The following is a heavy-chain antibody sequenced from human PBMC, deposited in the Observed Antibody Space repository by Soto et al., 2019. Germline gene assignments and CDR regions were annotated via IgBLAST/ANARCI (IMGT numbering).Heavy chain of an antibody. CDR1: GFTFRTYS. V-gene: IGHV3-7*03. CDR2: INQDGSER. Sequence: PGGSLRLSCAASGFTFRTYSMNWVRQAPGKGLEWVANINQDGSERYYVDSVRGRFTISRDNVEDSLYLQLNSLRPEDTAVYYCAVYGYGVSAAAYWGQGTLVTVSS. D-gene: IGHD4-17*01. CDR3: AVYGYGVSAAAY. J-gene: IGHJ4*02.